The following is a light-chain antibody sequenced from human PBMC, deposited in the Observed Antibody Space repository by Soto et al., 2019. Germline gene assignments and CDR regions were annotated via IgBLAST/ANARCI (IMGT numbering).Light chain of an antibody. CDR3: QQYNSYSVPS. CDR1: QNIDNW. CDR2: KAS. J-gene: IGKJ1*01. Sequence: DVQMTQSPSTLSASVVDRVTITCRASQNIDNWLAWYQQKPRKAPKLLIYKASSLESGVPSRFSGSGSGTEFTLTISSLEPDDFATYHCQQYNSYSVPSFGQGTKVDIK. V-gene: IGKV1-5*03.